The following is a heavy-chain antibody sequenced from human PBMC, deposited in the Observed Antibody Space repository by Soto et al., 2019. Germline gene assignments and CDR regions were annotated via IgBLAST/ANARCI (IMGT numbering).Heavy chain of an antibody. CDR3: ARDNSSSWYFSYFDY. CDR2: IRQDGSES. Sequence: GGSLRLSCTPSGFSFNNYWMSWVRQAPGKGLEWVANIRQDGSESYYVDSVKGRFAISRDSAQNSLFLQMNSLRAEDTAVYYCARDNSSSWYFSYFDYWGQGTLVTVSS. D-gene: IGHD6-13*01. CDR1: GFSFNNYW. V-gene: IGHV3-7*01. J-gene: IGHJ4*02.